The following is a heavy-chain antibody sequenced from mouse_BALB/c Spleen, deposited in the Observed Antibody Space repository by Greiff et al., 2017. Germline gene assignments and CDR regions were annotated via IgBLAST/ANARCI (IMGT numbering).Heavy chain of an antibody. CDR1: GYTFTSYW. D-gene: IGHD1-1*01. Sequence: QVQLKESGAELAKPGASVKMSCKASGYTFTSYWMHWVKQRPGQGLEWIGYINPSTGYTEYNQKFKDKATLTADKSSSTAYMQLSSLTSEDSAVYYCARYGSRNWYFDVWGAGTTVTVSS. J-gene: IGHJ1*01. V-gene: IGHV1-7*01. CDR2: INPSTGYT. CDR3: ARYGSRNWYFDV.